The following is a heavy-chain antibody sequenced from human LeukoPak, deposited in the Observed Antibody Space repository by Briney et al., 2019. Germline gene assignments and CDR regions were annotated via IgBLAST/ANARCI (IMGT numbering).Heavy chain of an antibody. CDR2: IYSGGST. Sequence: GGSLRLSCAASGFNVNDLYMTWVRQAPGKGLDWVSIIYSGGSTSYADSVNGRFNISRDNSKNTLYLQMNNLRAEDTAKYYCATDTDNFSSASYVSVWGKGTTVTVSS. V-gene: IGHV3-53*01. D-gene: IGHD3-10*01. CDR3: ATDTDNFSSASYVSV. CDR1: GFNVNDLY. J-gene: IGHJ6*04.